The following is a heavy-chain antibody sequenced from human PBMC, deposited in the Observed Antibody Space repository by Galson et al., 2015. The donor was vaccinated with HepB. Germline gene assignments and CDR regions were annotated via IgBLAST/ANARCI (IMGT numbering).Heavy chain of an antibody. Sequence: SLRLSCAASGFTLSNYGMNWVRQAPGKGLEWVSYIRGSSTTIYYADSVKGRFTVSRDNAKNSLYLQMNSLRAEDTAVYYCARVAYRGNYIDFDYWGQGTLVTVSS. J-gene: IGHJ4*02. CDR2: IRGSSTTI. CDR3: ARVAYRGNYIDFDY. V-gene: IGHV3-48*01. CDR1: GFTLSNYG. D-gene: IGHD1-26*01.